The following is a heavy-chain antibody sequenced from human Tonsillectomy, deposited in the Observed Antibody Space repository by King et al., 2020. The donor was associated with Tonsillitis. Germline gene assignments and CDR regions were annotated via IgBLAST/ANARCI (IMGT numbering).Heavy chain of an antibody. J-gene: IGHJ6*02. V-gene: IGHV5-51*01. CDR1: GYSFTSYW. CDR2: IYPGDSDT. CDR3: ARKPYYSDSSGSSYYYYGMDV. D-gene: IGHD3-22*01. Sequence: QLVQSGAEVKKPGESLKISCKGSGYSFTSYWIGWVRQMPGKGLEWMGIIYPGDSDTRYSPSFQDQVTISADKSISTAYLQWSSLKAPDTAMYYCARKPYYSDSSGSSYYYYGMDVWGQGNTLTVSS.